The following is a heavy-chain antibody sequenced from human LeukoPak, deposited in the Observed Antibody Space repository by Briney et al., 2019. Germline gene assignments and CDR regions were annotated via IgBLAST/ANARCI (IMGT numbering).Heavy chain of an antibody. J-gene: IGHJ6*02. CDR1: GGSFSGYY. CDR2: IFYSGST. CDR3: ARRAPNYATDV. D-gene: IGHD2-8*01. Sequence: SETLSLTCAVYGGSFSGYYWSWIRQPPGKGLEWIGNIFYSGSTHYKPSLKSRVTMSVDTSKNQFSLKLSSVTAADTAVYYCARRAPNYATDVWGQGTTVTVSS. V-gene: IGHV4-34*12.